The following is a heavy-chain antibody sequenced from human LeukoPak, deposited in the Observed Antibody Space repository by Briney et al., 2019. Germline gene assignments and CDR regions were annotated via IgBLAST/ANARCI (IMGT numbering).Heavy chain of an antibody. D-gene: IGHD6-19*01. CDR1: GYIFTGYC. CDR2: INPNSGGT. J-gene: IGHJ5*02. Sequence: ASVKVSCKASGYIFTGYCMHWVRQAPGQGLEWMGWINPNSGGTNYAQKFQGRVTMTRDTSISTAYMELSRLRSDDTAVYYCAREGPRIAVAGTDWFDPWGQGTLVTVSS. V-gene: IGHV1-2*02. CDR3: AREGPRIAVAGTDWFDP.